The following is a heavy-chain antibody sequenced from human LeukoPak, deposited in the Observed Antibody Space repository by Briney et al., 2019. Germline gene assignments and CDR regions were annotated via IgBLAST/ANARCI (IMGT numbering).Heavy chain of an antibody. CDR2: IIPIFGTA. CDR3: ASRSGPSITMIEGAATRRYWYFDL. D-gene: IGHD3-22*01. J-gene: IGHJ2*01. CDR1: GGTFSSYA. Sequence: SVKVSCKASGGTFSSYAISWVRQAPGQGLEWMGGIIPIFGTANYAQKFQGRVTITADKSTSTAYMELSSLRSEDTAVYYCASRSGPSITMIEGAATRRYWYFDLWGRGTLVTVSS. V-gene: IGHV1-69*06.